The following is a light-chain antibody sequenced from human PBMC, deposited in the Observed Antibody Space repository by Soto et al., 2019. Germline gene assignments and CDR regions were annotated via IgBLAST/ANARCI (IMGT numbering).Light chain of an antibody. J-gene: IGKJ4*01. CDR1: QIVSSNY. CDR3: QQYGDSPLA. CDR2: GAF. Sequence: ENLFTQAPGPLSLSPGERARPSRRATQIVSSNYLAWYQQKPGQAPRLLIYGAFNRATGIPDRFSASGSGTDFTLTISRLEAEDFALYYCQQYGDSPLAFGGGTKVDIK. V-gene: IGKV3-20*01.